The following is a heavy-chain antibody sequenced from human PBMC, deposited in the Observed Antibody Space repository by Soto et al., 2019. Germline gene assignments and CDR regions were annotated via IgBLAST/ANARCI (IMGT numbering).Heavy chain of an antibody. CDR1: DDSFRGAEYY. D-gene: IGHD6-19*01. CDR3: ARGPTYIDGWRTFDL. CDR2: TYYNGDT. V-gene: IGHV4-61*08. J-gene: IGHJ4*02. Sequence: SETLSLTCTVSDDSFRGAEYYWSWIRQPLGKGPEWIGYTYYNGDTKYNPALRSRVTMSEDTSKNQFSLRLSSVTAADTAVYFCARGPTYIDGWRTFDLWGRGILVTVSS.